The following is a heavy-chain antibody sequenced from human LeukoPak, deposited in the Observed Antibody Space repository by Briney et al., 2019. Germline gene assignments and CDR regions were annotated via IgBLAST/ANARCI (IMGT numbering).Heavy chain of an antibody. CDR3: ARPGGGSYSPTNFGY. CDR1: GGTFSSYA. CDR2: IIPIFGTA. D-gene: IGHD1-26*01. J-gene: IGHJ4*02. V-gene: IGHV1-69*05. Sequence: ASVKVSCKASGGTFSSYAISWVRQAPGQGLEWMGGIIPIFGTANYAQKFQGRVTITTDESTSTAYMELSSLRSEDTAVYYCARPGGGSYSPTNFGYWGQGTLVTVSS.